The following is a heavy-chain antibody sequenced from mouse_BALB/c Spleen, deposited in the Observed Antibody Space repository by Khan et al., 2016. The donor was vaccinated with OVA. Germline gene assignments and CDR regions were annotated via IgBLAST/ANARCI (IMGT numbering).Heavy chain of an antibody. CDR3: AREGLIYYYGSTYAMDY. CDR2: INYSGSI. CDR1: GYSITSDYA. Sequence: EVELVESGPGLVKPSQSLSLTCTVTGYSITSDYAWNWIRQFPGNKLEWMGYINYSGSITYNPSLKSRIFITRDTSKNQFFLQLNSVTTEDTATYYCAREGLIYYYGSTYAMDYWGQGTSVTVSS. J-gene: IGHJ4*01. D-gene: IGHD1-1*01. V-gene: IGHV3-2*02.